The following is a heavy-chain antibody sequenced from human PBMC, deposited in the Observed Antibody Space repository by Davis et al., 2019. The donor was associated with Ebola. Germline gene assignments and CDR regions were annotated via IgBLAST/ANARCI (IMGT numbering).Heavy chain of an antibody. V-gene: IGHV1-18*01. D-gene: IGHD4-17*01. CDR2: ISAYNGNT. CDR1: GYTFTSYG. CDR3: ARDLTTVTTNWFDP. J-gene: IGHJ5*02. Sequence: ASVKVSCKASGYTFTSYGISRVRQAPGQGLEWMVWISAYNGNTNYAQKLQGRVTMTTDTSTSTAYMELRSLRSDDTAVYYCARDLTTVTTNWFDPWGQGTLVTVSS.